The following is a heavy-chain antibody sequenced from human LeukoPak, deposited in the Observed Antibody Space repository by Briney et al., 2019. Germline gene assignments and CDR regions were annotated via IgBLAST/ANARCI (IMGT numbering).Heavy chain of an antibody. J-gene: IGHJ3*02. Sequence: LRLSCAASGFTFTSCAMSWIRQPPGKGLEWIGYIYYSGSTYYNPSLKSRVTISVDTSKNQFSLKLSSVTAADTAVYYCAGNSSGWYRAFDIWGQGTMVTVSS. D-gene: IGHD6-19*01. CDR3: AGNSSGWYRAFDI. CDR1: GFTFTSCA. V-gene: IGHV4-30-4*08. CDR2: IYYSGST.